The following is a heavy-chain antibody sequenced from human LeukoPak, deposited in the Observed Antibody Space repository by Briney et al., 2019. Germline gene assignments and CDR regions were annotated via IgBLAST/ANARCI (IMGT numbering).Heavy chain of an antibody. J-gene: IGHJ6*02. CDR1: GFTVSSYY. CDR2: IWYDGSNK. CDR3: ARDRAYCGGDCPYYYYGMDV. D-gene: IGHD2-21*02. Sequence: PGGSLRLSCAASGFTVSSYYMSWVRQAPGKGLEWVAVIWYDGSNKYYADSVKGRFTISRDNSKNTLYLQMNSLRAEDTAVYYCARDRAYCGGDCPYYYYGMDVWGQGTTVTVSS. V-gene: IGHV3-33*08.